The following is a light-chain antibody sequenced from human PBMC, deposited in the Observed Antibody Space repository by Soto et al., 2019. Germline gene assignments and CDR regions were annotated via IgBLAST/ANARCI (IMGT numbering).Light chain of an antibody. CDR2: RNN. CDR3: SSYTSSSTYV. V-gene: IGLV1-47*01. J-gene: IGLJ1*01. Sequence: QSVLTQPPSASGTPGQRVTISCSGSSSNIGSNYVYWYQQLPGTAPKLLIYRNNQRPSGVPDRFSGSKSGTSASLAISGLQAEDEADYYCSSYTSSSTYVFGTGTKLTVL. CDR1: SSNIGSNY.